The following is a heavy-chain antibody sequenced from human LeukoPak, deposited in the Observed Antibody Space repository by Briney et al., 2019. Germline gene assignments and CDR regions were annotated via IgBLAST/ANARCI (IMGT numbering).Heavy chain of an antibody. D-gene: IGHD6-19*01. Sequence: SETLSLTCTVSGYSLSSGYYWGWIRQPPGKGLEWIGSIYHSGSTYYNPSLKSRVTISVDTSKNQFSLKLSSVTAADTAVYYCARAGGSGWPFDYWGQGTLVTVSS. J-gene: IGHJ4*02. CDR3: ARAGGSGWPFDY. CDR2: IYHSGST. V-gene: IGHV4-38-2*02. CDR1: GYSLSSGYY.